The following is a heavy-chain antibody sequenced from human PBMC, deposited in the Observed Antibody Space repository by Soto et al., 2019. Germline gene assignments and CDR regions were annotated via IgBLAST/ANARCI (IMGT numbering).Heavy chain of an antibody. Sequence: GASVKVSCKASGGTFSSYAISWVRQAPGQGLERMGGIIPIFGTANYAQKFQGRVTITADESTSTAYMELSSLRSEDTAVYYCARAFGELFPSAFDIWGQGTMVTVSS. CDR2: IIPIFGTA. CDR1: GGTFSSYA. V-gene: IGHV1-69*13. CDR3: ARAFGELFPSAFDI. D-gene: IGHD3-10*01. J-gene: IGHJ3*02.